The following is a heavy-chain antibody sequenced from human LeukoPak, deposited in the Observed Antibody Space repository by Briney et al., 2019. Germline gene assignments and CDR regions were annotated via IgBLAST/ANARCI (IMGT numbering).Heavy chain of an antibody. V-gene: IGHV3-53*01. CDR1: GFTVSSNY. CDR2: IYSGGST. CDR3: AKDSEPYCSGGSCPFDY. J-gene: IGHJ4*02. D-gene: IGHD2-15*01. Sequence: PGGSLRLSCAASGFTVSSNYMSWVRQAPGKGLEWVSVIYSGGSTYYADSVKGRFTISRDNSKNTLYLQMNSLRAEDTAVYYCAKDSEPYCSGGSCPFDYWGQGTLVTVSS.